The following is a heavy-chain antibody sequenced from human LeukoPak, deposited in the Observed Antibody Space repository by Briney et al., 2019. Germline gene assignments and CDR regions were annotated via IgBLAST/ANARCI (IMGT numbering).Heavy chain of an antibody. J-gene: IGHJ6*04. V-gene: IGHV1-46*01. D-gene: IGHD3-10*01. Sequence: ASVKVSCKASGYTFTSYYMHWVRQAPGQGLEWMGIINPSGGSTSYAQKFQGRVTMTRDTSTSTVYMELSSLRSEDTAVYYCARVDGRFGELSYGIDVWGKVTTVTVSS. CDR2: INPSGGST. CDR3: ARVDGRFGELSYGIDV. CDR1: GYTFTSYY.